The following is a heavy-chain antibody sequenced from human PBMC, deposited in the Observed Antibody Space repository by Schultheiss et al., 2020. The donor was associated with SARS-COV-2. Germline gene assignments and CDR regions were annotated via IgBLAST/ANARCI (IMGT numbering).Heavy chain of an antibody. CDR3: AGQDSSAYAYFDL. Sequence: SETLSLTCTVSGGSINSYYWNWIRQPPGKGLEWIGYIYYSGSTNYNPSLKSRVTITVDTSKKQFSLRLTSVTAADTAVYYCAGQDSSAYAYFDLWGRGTLVTVSS. J-gene: IGHJ2*01. CDR1: GGSINSYY. D-gene: IGHD3-16*01. CDR2: IYYSGST. V-gene: IGHV4-59*08.